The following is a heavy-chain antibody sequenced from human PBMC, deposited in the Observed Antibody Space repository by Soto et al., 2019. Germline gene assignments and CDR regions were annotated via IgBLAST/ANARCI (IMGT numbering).Heavy chain of an antibody. J-gene: IGHJ4*02. V-gene: IGHV1-69*01. Sequence: QVQLVQSGAEVKKPGSSVKVSCKASGGGTFSTYVISWVRQAPGQGLEWMGGIIPMFRPANYAQKFQGRVTITADGSTSTAYMELSRLTSDDTAVYYCARDLAKGGGSAGFDYWGQGTLVTVSS. CDR2: IIPMFRPA. CDR3: ARDLAKGGGSAGFDY. D-gene: IGHD1-26*01. CDR1: GGGTFSTYV.